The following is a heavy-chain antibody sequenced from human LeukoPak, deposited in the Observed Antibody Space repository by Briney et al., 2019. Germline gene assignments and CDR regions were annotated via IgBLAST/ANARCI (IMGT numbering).Heavy chain of an antibody. Sequence: SETLSLTCTVSGYSISSGYYWGWIRQPPGKGLEWIGSIYHSGSTYYNPSLKSRVTISVDTSKNQFSLKLSSVTAADTAVYYCARDSSSWYYFDYWGQGTLVTVSS. CDR3: ARDSSSWYYFDY. CDR2: IYHSGST. CDR1: GYSISSGYY. J-gene: IGHJ4*02. D-gene: IGHD6-13*01. V-gene: IGHV4-38-2*02.